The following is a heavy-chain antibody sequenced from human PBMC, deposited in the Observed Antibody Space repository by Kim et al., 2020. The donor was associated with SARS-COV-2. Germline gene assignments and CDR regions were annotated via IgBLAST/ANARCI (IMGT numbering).Heavy chain of an antibody. CDR3: ARGRGIAAAPPPDY. D-gene: IGHD6-13*01. V-gene: IGHV4-34*01. J-gene: IGHJ4*02. Sequence: NPNRKSRVTISVDTSKNQFSLKLSSVTAADTAVYYCARGRGIAAAPPPDYWGQGTLVTVSS.